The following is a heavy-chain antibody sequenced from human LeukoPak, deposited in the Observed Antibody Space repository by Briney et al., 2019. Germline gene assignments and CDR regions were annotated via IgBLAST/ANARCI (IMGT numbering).Heavy chain of an antibody. Sequence: ASVKVSCKASGYTFSSYAMNWVRQAPGQGLEWMGGINTNTGNPTYAQGFTGRFVFSLDTSVSTAHVQISSLKAEGTAVYYCARVSPYKSGAFDIWGQGTMVTVSS. V-gene: IGHV7-4-1*02. CDR3: ARVSPYKSGAFDI. CDR1: GYTFSSYA. CDR2: INTNTGNP. D-gene: IGHD1-14*01. J-gene: IGHJ3*02.